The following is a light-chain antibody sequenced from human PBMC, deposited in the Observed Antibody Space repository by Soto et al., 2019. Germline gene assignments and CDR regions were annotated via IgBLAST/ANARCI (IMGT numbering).Light chain of an antibody. V-gene: IGKV1-5*03. CDR3: QQYSSPPWT. Sequence: DIQMTQSPSALSASVGDSVTITCRASQSISSWLAWYQQKPGKGPKLLIYEAFNLEGGGPSRFSGSGSGTEFALSITDLQPDDSVTYYCQQYSSPPWTVGQGTKVDIK. CDR2: EAF. CDR1: QSISSW. J-gene: IGKJ1*01.